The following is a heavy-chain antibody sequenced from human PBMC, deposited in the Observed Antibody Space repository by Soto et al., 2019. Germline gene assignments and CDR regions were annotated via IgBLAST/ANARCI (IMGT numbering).Heavy chain of an antibody. CDR3: VKGGASFTSCWYAN. Sequence: DVELLESGGGLVQPGGSLTLSCAGSGFSFSNYAMHWVRQAPGKGLEWVSTIKDSGDSTYYLDSVRGRFTISRDYSRNTLYLQMTSLRAEDTALYHCVKGGASFTSCWYANWGQGILVTVSS. CDR1: GFSFSNYA. V-gene: IGHV3-23*01. CDR2: IKDSGDST. D-gene: IGHD2-2*01. J-gene: IGHJ4*02.